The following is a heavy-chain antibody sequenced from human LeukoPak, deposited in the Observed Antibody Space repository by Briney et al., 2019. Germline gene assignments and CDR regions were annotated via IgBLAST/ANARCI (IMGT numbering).Heavy chain of an antibody. J-gene: IGHJ4*02. V-gene: IGHV4-39*07. D-gene: IGHD4-17*01. Sequence: PSETLSLTCTVSGGSISSSSYYWGWIRQPPGKGLEWIGSIYYSGSTYYNPSLKSRVTISVDTSKNQFSLKLSSVTAADTAVYYCARVHSGDYPNSNYFDYWGQGTLVTVSS. CDR1: GGSISSSSYY. CDR3: ARVHSGDYPNSNYFDY. CDR2: IYYSGST.